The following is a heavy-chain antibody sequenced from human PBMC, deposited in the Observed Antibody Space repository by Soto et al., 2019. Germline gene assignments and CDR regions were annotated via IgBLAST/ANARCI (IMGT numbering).Heavy chain of an antibody. CDR1: GFTFSSYA. CDR2: ITGNGFGT. Sequence: EVQLLESGGGLVQPGGSLRLSCAASGFTFSSYAMSWVRQAPGRGLEWVSGITGNGFGTYYADSVQGRFAISRDYSKNTLYLQMNSLRAEDTAVYFCAKVRDRTRSGSIKSLIDSWGQGTLVTVSS. V-gene: IGHV3-23*01. D-gene: IGHD3-10*01. J-gene: IGHJ4*02. CDR3: AKVRDRTRSGSIKSLIDS.